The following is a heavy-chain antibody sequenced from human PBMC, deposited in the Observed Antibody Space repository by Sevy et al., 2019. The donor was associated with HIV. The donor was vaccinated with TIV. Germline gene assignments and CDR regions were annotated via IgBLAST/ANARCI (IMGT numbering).Heavy chain of an antibody. CDR3: ARQGGAVLLWFGELSRLSLPDGMDV. Sequence: SETLSLTCTVSGGSISSSSYYWGWIRQPPGKGLEWIGSIYYSGSIYYNPSLKSRVTISVDTSKNQFSLKLSSVTAADTAVYYCARQGGAVLLWFGELSRLSLPDGMDVWGQGTTVTVSS. J-gene: IGHJ6*02. CDR2: IYYSGSI. D-gene: IGHD3-10*01. CDR1: GGSISSSSYY. V-gene: IGHV4-39*01.